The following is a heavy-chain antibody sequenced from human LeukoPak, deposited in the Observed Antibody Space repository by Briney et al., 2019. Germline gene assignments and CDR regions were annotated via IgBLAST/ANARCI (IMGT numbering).Heavy chain of an antibody. CDR1: GASVSGNH. V-gene: IGHV4-4*09. J-gene: IGHJ1*01. CDR3: EGESSSWTFQH. CDR2: IFHDGVT. Sequence: SETLSLTCAVSGASVSGNHWSWIRQSPEKGLEWIGHIFHDGVTDYNPSLKSRVTILPDTSKNQFSLRLTSVTAADTAVYYCEGESSSWTFQHWGQGTLVTVSS. D-gene: IGHD6-13*01.